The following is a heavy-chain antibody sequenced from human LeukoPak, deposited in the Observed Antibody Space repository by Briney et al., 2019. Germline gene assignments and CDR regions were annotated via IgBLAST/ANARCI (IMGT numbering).Heavy chain of an antibody. Sequence: PGGSLRLSCAASGFTFSSYAMHWVRQAPGKGLEWVAVISYDGSNKYYADSVKGRFTISRDNSKNTLYLQMNSLRAEDTAVYYCARSRGAGPGAYFDYWGQGTLVAVTS. J-gene: IGHJ4*02. D-gene: IGHD6-19*01. CDR3: ARSRGAGPGAYFDY. CDR2: ISYDGSNK. CDR1: GFTFSSYA. V-gene: IGHV3-30-3*01.